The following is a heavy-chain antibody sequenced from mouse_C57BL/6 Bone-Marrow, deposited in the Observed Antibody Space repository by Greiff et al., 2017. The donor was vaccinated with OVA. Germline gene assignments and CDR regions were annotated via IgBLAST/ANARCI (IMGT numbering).Heavy chain of an antibody. D-gene: IGHD1-1*01. Sequence: EVQLQQSGPELVKPGASVKISCKASGYTFTDYYMNWVKQSHGKSLEWIGDINPNNGGTSYNQKFKGKATLTVDKSSSTAYMELRSLTSEDSAVYYCARNYYGSSPSYFDYRGQGTTLTVSS. CDR3: ARNYYGSSPSYFDY. CDR1: GYTFTDYY. V-gene: IGHV1-26*01. J-gene: IGHJ2*01. CDR2: INPNNGGT.